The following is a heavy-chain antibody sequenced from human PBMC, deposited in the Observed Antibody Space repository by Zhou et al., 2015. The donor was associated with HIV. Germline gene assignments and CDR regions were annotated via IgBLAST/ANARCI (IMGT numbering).Heavy chain of an antibody. CDR3: ARRRIAVAGTTAGAFDI. J-gene: IGHJ3*02. Sequence: QVQLVQSGAEVKKPGSSVKVSCKASGGTFSSYAISWVRQAPGQGLEWMGGIIPIFGTANYAQKFQGRVTITADESTSTAYMELSSLRSEDTAVYYCARRRIAVAGTTAGAFDIWGQGTMVTVSS. D-gene: IGHD6-19*01. V-gene: IGHV1-69*01. CDR1: GGTFSSYA. CDR2: IIPIFGTA.